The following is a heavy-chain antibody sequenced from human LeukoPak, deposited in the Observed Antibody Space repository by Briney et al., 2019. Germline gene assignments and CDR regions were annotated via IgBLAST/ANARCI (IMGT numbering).Heavy chain of an antibody. D-gene: IGHD2-2*02. CDR1: GYTFTSYG. CDR2: ISAYNGNT. CDR3: ARSPTPSIPVNYYDY. Sequence: ASVKVSCKASGYTFTSYGISWVRQAPGQGLEWMGWISAYNGNTNYAQKLQGRVTMTTDTSTSTAYMELRSLRSDDTAVYYCARSPTPSIPVNYYDYWGQGTLVTVSS. J-gene: IGHJ4*02. V-gene: IGHV1-18*01.